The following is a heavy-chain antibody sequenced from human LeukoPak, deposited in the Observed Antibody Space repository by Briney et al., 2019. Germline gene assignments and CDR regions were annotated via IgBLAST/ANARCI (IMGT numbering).Heavy chain of an antibody. V-gene: IGHV4-39*01. J-gene: IGHJ4*02. CDR3: ARRYYDFWSGH. D-gene: IGHD3-3*01. Sequence: PSETLSLTCTVSGGSISSSSYYWGWIRQPPGKGLEWIGSIYYSGSTYYNPSLKSRVPISVDTHKHQFSLKLSSVTAADTAVYYCARRYYDFWSGHWGQGTLVTVSS. CDR1: GGSISSSSYY. CDR2: IYYSGST.